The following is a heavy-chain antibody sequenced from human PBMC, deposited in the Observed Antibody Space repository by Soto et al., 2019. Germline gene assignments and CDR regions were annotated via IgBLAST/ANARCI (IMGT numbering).Heavy chain of an antibody. V-gene: IGHV5-10-1*01. CDR2: IDPSDSYT. Sequence: GESLKISCKGSGYSFTSYWISWVRQMPGKGLEWMGRIDPSDSYTNYSPSFQGHVTISADKSISTAYLQWSSLKASDTAMYYCASFFWNGSEGYYYYGMDVWGQGTTVTVSS. J-gene: IGHJ6*02. CDR3: ASFFWNGSEGYYYYGMDV. CDR1: GYSFTSYW. D-gene: IGHD3-3*01.